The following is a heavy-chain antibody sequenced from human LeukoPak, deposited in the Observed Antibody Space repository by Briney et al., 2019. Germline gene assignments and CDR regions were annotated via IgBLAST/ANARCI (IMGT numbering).Heavy chain of an antibody. Sequence: SETLSLTCAVYGGSFSGYYWSWIRQPPGKGLEWIGEINHSGSTNYNPSLKSRVTISVDTSKNQFSLKLSSVTAADTAVYYCARGYQVLRFLEWAHNYYFDYWGQGTLATVSS. CDR2: INHSGST. J-gene: IGHJ4*02. V-gene: IGHV4-34*01. D-gene: IGHD3-3*01. CDR1: GGSFSGYY. CDR3: ARGYQVLRFLEWAHNYYFDY.